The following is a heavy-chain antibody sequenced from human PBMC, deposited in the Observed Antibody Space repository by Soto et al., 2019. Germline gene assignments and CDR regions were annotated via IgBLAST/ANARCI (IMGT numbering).Heavy chain of an antibody. CDR3: ARHWSDYDFWSGYYSRGYFDY. CDR1: GGSISSYY. V-gene: IGHV4-59*08. Sequence: QVQLQESGPGLVKPSETLSLTCTVSGGSISSYYWSWIRQPPGKGLEWIGYIYYSGSTNYNPSLNSRITISVDTSKNQFSLKLSSVTAADTAVYYCARHWSDYDFWSGYYSRGYFDYWGQGTLVTVSS. J-gene: IGHJ4*02. CDR2: IYYSGST. D-gene: IGHD3-3*01.